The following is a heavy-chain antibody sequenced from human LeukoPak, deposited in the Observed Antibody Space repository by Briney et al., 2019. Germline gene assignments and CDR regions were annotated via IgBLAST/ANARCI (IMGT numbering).Heavy chain of an antibody. J-gene: IGHJ6*02. CDR3: ARDRGSGSYYYYYGMDV. Sequence: ASVKVSCKASGYTFTSYGISWVRQAPGQGFEWMGWISAYNGNTNYAQKLQGRVTMTTDTSTSTAYMELRSLRSDDTAVYYCARDRGSGSYYYYYGMDVWGQGTTVTVSS. V-gene: IGHV1-18*01. D-gene: IGHD3-10*01. CDR2: ISAYNGNT. CDR1: GYTFTSYG.